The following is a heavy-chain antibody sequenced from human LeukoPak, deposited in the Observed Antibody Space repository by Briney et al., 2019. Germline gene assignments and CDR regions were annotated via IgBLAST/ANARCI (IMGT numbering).Heavy chain of an antibody. CDR3: ATQTYYYDSSGYYSYYFDY. J-gene: IGHJ4*02. Sequence: GASVTVSCMPSGYTFTSYYIHWVRQAPGQGLEWMGWISGYNGYTNYAHKVQDRVNMTTDTSTSTAYMELRSLRTDDTAVYYCATQTYYYDSSGYYSYYFDYWGRGTLVTVSS. CDR1: GYTFTSYY. CDR2: ISGYNGYT. D-gene: IGHD3-22*01. V-gene: IGHV1-18*04.